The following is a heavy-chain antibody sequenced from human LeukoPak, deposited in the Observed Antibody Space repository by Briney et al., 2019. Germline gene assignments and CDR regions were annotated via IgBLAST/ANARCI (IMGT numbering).Heavy chain of an antibody. CDR3: ARDLMSGRDFWREGYMDV. Sequence: GGSLRLSCAASGFTVSSNYMSWVRQAPGKGLEWVSVIYSGGSTYYADSVKGRFTISRDNSKNTLYLQMNSLRAEDTAVYYCARDLMSGRDFWREGYMDVWGKGTTVTVSS. V-gene: IGHV3-53*01. D-gene: IGHD3-3*01. J-gene: IGHJ6*03. CDR1: GFTVSSNY. CDR2: IYSGGST.